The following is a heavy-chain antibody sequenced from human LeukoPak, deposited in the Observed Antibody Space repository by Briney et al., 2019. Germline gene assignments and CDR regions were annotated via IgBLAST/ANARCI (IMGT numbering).Heavy chain of an antibody. J-gene: IGHJ3*02. V-gene: IGHV3-72*01. CDR3: ARDGAEGDNSAFDM. D-gene: IGHD3-22*01. CDR1: GVTLSDHH. Sequence: GGSLRLSCAASGVTLSDHHMDWVRQAPGKELEWVCRTRDKATGYTTEYAASVKGRFTISRDDSKTLVYLQMNSLRTEDTAVYFCARDGAEGDNSAFDMWGQGTVVTVSS. CDR2: TRDKATGYTT.